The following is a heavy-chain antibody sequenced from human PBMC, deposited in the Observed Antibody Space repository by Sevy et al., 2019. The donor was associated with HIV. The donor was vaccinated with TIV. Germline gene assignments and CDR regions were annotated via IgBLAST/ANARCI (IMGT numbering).Heavy chain of an antibody. CDR3: ATTKDYYENSGCPFDY. D-gene: IGHD3-22*01. Sequence: AYVKVSCKVSGYTLTKLSMHWVRQAPGKGLEWMGSFDPEDGETLYAQKLQGRVIMTEDTSTDTAYMEVNSLRSEDTAVYYCATTKDYYENSGCPFDYWGQGTLVTVSS. J-gene: IGHJ4*02. V-gene: IGHV1-24*01. CDR2: FDPEDGET. CDR1: GYTLTKLS.